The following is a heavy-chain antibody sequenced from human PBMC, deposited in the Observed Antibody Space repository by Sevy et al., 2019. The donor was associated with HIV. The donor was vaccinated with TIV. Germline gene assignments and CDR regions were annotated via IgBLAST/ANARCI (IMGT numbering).Heavy chain of an antibody. D-gene: IGHD2-15*01. V-gene: IGHV3-30*18. CDR1: GFTFTSYG. CDR3: AKDQGWQLRRGFDY. Sequence: GGCLRLSCAASGFTFTSYGMHWVRQAPGKGLEWVAVISYDGSNKYYADSVKGRFTISRDNSKNTLYLQMNSLRAEDTAVYYCAKDQGWQLRRGFDYWGQGTAVLVSS. CDR2: ISYDGSNK. J-gene: IGHJ4*02.